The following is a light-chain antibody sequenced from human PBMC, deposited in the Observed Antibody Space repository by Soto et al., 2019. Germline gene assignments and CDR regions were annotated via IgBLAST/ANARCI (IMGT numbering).Light chain of an antibody. Sequence: DIKMTQSPSTLSASVGDRVTITCRASQSISSWLAWYQQKPGKAPKLLIYKASSLESGVPSRFSGSGSGTEFTITISSLQPDDFATYYCQQYNSYPGTFGQGTKVEIK. V-gene: IGKV1-5*03. J-gene: IGKJ1*01. CDR1: QSISSW. CDR3: QQYNSYPGT. CDR2: KAS.